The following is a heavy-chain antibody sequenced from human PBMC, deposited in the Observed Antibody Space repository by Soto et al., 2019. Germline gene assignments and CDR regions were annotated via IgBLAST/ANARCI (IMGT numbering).Heavy chain of an antibody. CDR3: ARSGVPTPYYFDY. J-gene: IGHJ4*02. CDR2: SSYTGNT. V-gene: IGHV4-39*01. Sequence: PSETLSLTCTVSGASITSGNYYWGWIRQPPGKGLQWIGSSSYTGNTYFNPSLRSRVTISFDTSKNQVVLTMTNMDPVDTATYYCARSGVPTPYYFDYWGRGTLVTVSS. D-gene: IGHD3-10*01. CDR1: GASITSGNYY.